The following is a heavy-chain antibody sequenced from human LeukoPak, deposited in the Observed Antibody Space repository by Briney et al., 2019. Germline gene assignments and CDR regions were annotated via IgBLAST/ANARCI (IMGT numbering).Heavy chain of an antibody. CDR1: AFTFRTYG. J-gene: IGHJ4*02. D-gene: IGHD1-14*01. CDR3: AKDRHPARTDGYYFDY. CDR2: ISYDANNK. V-gene: IGHV3-30*18. Sequence: PGGSLRLSCAASAFTFRTYGMHWVRQAPGKGLEWVAVISYDANNKNYADSVKGRFTISRDNSKNTLYLQMDSLRPEDTAAYYCAKDRHPARTDGYYFDYWGQGTLVTVSS.